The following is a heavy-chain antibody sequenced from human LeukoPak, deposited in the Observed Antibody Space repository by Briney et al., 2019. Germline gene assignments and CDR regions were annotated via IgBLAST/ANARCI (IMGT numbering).Heavy chain of an antibody. CDR2: IHTSGGT. J-gene: IGHJ6*03. CDR1: GGSISSSH. Sequence: SETLSLTCTVSGGSISSSHWSWIRQPPGKGLEWIGNIHTSGGTNYSPSLKSRVTISLDKSRNQFSLKLSSVTAADTAVYYCARGRSTVVTPNYYYYYCMDVWGKGTTVTVSS. CDR3: ARGRSTVVTPNYYYYYCMDV. D-gene: IGHD4-23*01. V-gene: IGHV4-4*09.